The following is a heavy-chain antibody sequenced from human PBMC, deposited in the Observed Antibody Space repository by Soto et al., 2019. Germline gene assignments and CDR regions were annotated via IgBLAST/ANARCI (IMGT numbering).Heavy chain of an antibody. CDR1: GFTFSSYS. CDR2: ISSSSSTI. CDR3: AREEAGYTYYHYYGMDV. Sequence: GGSLRLSCAASGFTFSSYSMNWVRQAPGKGLEWVSYISSSSSTIYYADSVKGRFTISRDNAKNSLYLQMNSLRDEDTAVYYCAREEAGYTYYHYYGMDVWGQGTTVTVSS. D-gene: IGHD3-9*01. J-gene: IGHJ6*02. V-gene: IGHV3-48*02.